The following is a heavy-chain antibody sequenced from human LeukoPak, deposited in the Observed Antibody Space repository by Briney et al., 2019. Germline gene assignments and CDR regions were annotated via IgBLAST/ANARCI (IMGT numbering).Heavy chain of an antibody. D-gene: IGHD1-1*01. CDR2: INHSGST. V-gene: IGHV4-34*01. Sequence: SETLSLTCAVYGGSFSGYYWSWIRQPPGKGLEWIGEINHSGSTNYNPSPKSRVTISLGTSNNQFSLELKAVTAADTAVYYCAREGGAPGHTNEFDYWGQGILVTVSS. J-gene: IGHJ4*02. CDR1: GGSFSGYY. CDR3: AREGGAPGHTNEFDY.